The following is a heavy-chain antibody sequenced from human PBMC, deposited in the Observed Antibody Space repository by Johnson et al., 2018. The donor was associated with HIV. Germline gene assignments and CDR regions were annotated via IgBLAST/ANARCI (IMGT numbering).Heavy chain of an antibody. Sequence: VQLVESGGGLVQPGGSLRLSCAASGFTFSSYWMSWVRQAPGKGLEWVANIKQDGSEKYYVDSVKGRFTISRDNAKNSLYLQMNSLRAEDTALYYCARVHRPPRGAGRAYDAFDIWGQGTMVTVSS. D-gene: IGHD3-10*01. CDR3: ARVHRPPRGAGRAYDAFDI. V-gene: IGHV3-7*05. CDR1: GFTFSSYW. CDR2: IKQDGSEK. J-gene: IGHJ3*02.